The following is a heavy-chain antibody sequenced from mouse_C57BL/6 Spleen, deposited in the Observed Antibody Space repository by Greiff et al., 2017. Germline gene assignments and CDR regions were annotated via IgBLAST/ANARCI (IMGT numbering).Heavy chain of an antibody. CDR3: AHGINSSYILS. J-gene: IGHJ2*01. D-gene: IGHD1-1*01. CDR1: GYTFTSYW. Sequence: QVQLQQPGAELVRPGSSVKLSCKASGYTFTSYWMHWVKQRPIQGLEWIGNIDPSDSETHYNQKFKDKATLTVDQSSSTAYMQLSSLTSQDTALSYCAHGINSSYILSWGQGTTLTVSS. CDR2: IDPSDSET. V-gene: IGHV1-52*01.